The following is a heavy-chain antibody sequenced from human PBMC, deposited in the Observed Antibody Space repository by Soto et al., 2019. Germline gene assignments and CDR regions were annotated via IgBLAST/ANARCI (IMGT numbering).Heavy chain of an antibody. CDR2: ISSSSSYI. J-gene: IGHJ5*02. V-gene: IGHV3-21*01. Sequence: PGGSLRLSCAASGFTFSSYSMNWVRQAPGKGLEWVSSISSSSSYIYYADSVKGRFTISRDNAKNSLYLQMNSLRAEDTAVYYCARARSIAARPRGWFDPWGQGTLITVSS. CDR3: ARARSIAARPRGWFDP. D-gene: IGHD6-6*01. CDR1: GFTFSSYS.